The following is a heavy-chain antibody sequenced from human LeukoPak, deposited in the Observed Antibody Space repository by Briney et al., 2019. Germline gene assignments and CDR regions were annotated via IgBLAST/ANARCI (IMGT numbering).Heavy chain of an antibody. J-gene: IGHJ3*02. CDR3: ARCGAADAFDI. D-gene: IGHD6-13*01. Sequence: SETLSLTCTVSGGSISSYYWSWIRQSPGKGLEWIGYIYTSGSTNYNPSLKSRVTISVDTSKNQFSLKLSSVTAADTAVYYCARCGAADAFDIWGQGTMVTVSS. CDR1: GGSISSYY. V-gene: IGHV4-4*09. CDR2: IYTSGST.